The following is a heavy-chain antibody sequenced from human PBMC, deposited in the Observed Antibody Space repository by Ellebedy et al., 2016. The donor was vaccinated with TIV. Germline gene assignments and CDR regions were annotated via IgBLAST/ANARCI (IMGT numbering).Heavy chain of an antibody. Sequence: PGGSLRLSCAASGFTFSSYAMNWVRQAPGTGLEWVSAISGSGGSTYYADSVKGRFTISRDNSKNTLYLQMNSLRAEDTAVFYCAKESVVAATGSYYFDYWGQGTLVTVSS. V-gene: IGHV3-23*01. CDR3: AKESVVAATGSYYFDY. J-gene: IGHJ4*02. CDR1: GFTFSSYA. CDR2: ISGSGGST. D-gene: IGHD2-15*01.